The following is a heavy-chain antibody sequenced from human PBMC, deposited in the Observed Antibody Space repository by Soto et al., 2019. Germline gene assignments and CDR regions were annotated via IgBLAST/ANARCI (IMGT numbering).Heavy chain of an antibody. CDR2: ISSLSSYI. V-gene: IGHV3-21*01. J-gene: IGHJ4*02. CDR1: GFTFSSYS. Sequence: PGGSLRLSCAVSGFTFSSYSLNWVRQAPGKGLEWVSSISSLSSYISYADSVKGRFAVSRDNAKNSLYLQMNSVRADDTALYYCARDATAWCTSTICSFDYWGRGTLVTVSS. D-gene: IGHD2-2*01. CDR3: ARDATAWCTSTICSFDY.